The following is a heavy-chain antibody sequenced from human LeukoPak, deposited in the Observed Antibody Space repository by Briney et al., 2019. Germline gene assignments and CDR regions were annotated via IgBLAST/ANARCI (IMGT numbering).Heavy chain of an antibody. CDR2: IYYSGGT. CDR3: ARSLPGIFGVVRYFDY. J-gene: IGHJ4*02. Sequence: SETLSLTCTVSGGSISSYYWSWIRQPPGKGLEWIGYIYYSGGTNYNPSLKSRVTISVDTSKNQFSLKLSSVTAADTAVYYCARSLPGIFGVVRYFDYWGQGTLVTVSS. CDR1: GGSISSYY. V-gene: IGHV4-59*01. D-gene: IGHD3-3*01.